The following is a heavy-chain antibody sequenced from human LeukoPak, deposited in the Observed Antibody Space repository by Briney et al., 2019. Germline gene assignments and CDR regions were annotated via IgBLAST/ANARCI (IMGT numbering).Heavy chain of an antibody. CDR1: GYSYY. Sequence: ASVKVSCKASGYSYYTHWVRQAPGQGIEWMGISDPSGSSTRYAQKCQGRVTMTRDTSTSTDYMELSSLKSEDTAIYYCARDSNPLDYWGQGTLVAVSS. J-gene: IGHJ4*02. D-gene: IGHD3-3*02. CDR3: ARDSNPLDY. V-gene: IGHV1-46*01. CDR2: SDPSGSST.